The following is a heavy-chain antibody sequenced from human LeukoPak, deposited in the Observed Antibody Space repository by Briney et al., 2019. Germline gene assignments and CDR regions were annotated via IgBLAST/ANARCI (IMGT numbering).Heavy chain of an antibody. J-gene: IGHJ6*02. CDR3: ARDHIVVVPAPDYYYYGMDV. D-gene: IGHD2-2*01. CDR2: ISYDGSNK. CDR1: GFTFSSYG. V-gene: IGHV3-30*03. Sequence: GGSLRLSCAASGFTFSSYGMHWVRQAPGKGLEWVAVISYDGSNKYYADSVKGRFTISRDNSKNTLYLQMNSLRAEDTAVYYCARDHIVVVPAPDYYYYGMDVWGQGTTVTVSS.